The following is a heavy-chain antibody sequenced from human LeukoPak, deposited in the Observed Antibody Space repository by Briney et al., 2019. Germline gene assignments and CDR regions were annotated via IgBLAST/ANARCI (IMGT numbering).Heavy chain of an antibody. CDR2: ISSGSSYI. D-gene: IGHD1-1*01. V-gene: IGHV3-21*06. J-gene: IGHJ6*02. Sequence: GGSLRLSCAASGFTFKNYGMNWVRQAPGKGLEWVSSISSGSSYIDYADSLQGRFTISRDNAKNSVYLQMNSLRAEDTAVYYCARSKGGAQREYGMDVWGQGTTVTVSS. CDR1: GFTFKNYG. CDR3: ARSKGGAQREYGMDV.